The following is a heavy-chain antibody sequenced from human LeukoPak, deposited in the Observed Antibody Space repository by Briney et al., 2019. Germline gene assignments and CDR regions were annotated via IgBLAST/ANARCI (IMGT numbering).Heavy chain of an antibody. CDR3: ARGYISSWYPPCFDY. J-gene: IGHJ4*02. D-gene: IGHD6-13*01. Sequence: GGSLRLSCAASGFTFSSYWMHWVRQAPGKGLEWVAVISNDGSNKYYADSVKGRFTISRDNSKNTLYLQMSSLRAEDTAVYYCARGYISSWYPPCFDYWGQGTLVTVSS. CDR2: ISNDGSNK. V-gene: IGHV3-30*03. CDR1: GFTFSSYW.